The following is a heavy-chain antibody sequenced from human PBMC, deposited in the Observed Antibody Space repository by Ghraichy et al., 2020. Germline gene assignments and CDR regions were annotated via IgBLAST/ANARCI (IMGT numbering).Heavy chain of an antibody. Sequence: GGSPRLSCAASGFTFSSYNVNWVRQAPGKGLEWVSTISSSSSYIYYADSVKGRFTISRDNAKNSLYLQMNSLRAEDTAVYYCARDTFITIFGVAGFDYWGQGTLVTVSS. D-gene: IGHD3-3*01. J-gene: IGHJ4*02. CDR1: GFTFSSYN. CDR3: ARDTFITIFGVAGFDY. V-gene: IGHV3-21*01. CDR2: ISSSSSYI.